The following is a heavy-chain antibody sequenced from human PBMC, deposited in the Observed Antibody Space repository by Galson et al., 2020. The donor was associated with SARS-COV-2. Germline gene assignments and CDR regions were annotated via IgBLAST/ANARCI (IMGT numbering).Heavy chain of an antibody. Sequence: SQTLSLTCAISGDSVSSNSVAWNWIRRSPSRGLEWLGRTYYRSKWYNEYAISVKSRITINPDTSKNQFSLHLNSVTSEDTAVYYCAKDYETGIDYYYYGVDVWGQGTAVTVSS. D-gene: IGHD1-1*01. J-gene: IGHJ6*02. CDR3: AKDYETGIDYYYYGVDV. V-gene: IGHV6-1*01. CDR1: GDSVSSNSVA. CDR2: TYYRSKWYN.